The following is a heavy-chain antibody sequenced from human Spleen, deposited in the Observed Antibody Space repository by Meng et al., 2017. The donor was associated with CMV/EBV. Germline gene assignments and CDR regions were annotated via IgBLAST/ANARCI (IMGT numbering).Heavy chain of an antibody. V-gene: IGHV4-39*01. J-gene: IGHJ5*02. CDR1: GGSMSSASHY. CDR3: ARHDSADCVDDCYNEEYWFDP. CDR2: VYYNGDT. D-gene: IGHD2-21*02. Sequence: SETLSLTCTVSGGSMSSASHYWGWIRQPPEKGPEWIGTVYYNGDTYYNPSLNSRVTISVDMSMNQFSLRLSSVTAADTAVYYCARHDSADCVDDCYNEEYWFDPWGQGTLVTVSS.